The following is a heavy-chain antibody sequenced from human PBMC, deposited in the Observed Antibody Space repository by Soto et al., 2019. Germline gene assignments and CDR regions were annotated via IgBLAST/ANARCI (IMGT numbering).Heavy chain of an antibody. Sequence: QVQLVQSEAEVKKPGSSVKVSCKASGGTFSSYTISWVRQAPGQGLEWMGRIIPILGIANYAQKFQGRVTITADKSTSTAYMELSSLRSEDTAVYYCASAVVVAATPNDYWGQGTLVTVSS. D-gene: IGHD2-15*01. CDR2: IIPILGIA. CDR3: ASAVVVAATPNDY. V-gene: IGHV1-69*02. J-gene: IGHJ4*02. CDR1: GGTFSSYT.